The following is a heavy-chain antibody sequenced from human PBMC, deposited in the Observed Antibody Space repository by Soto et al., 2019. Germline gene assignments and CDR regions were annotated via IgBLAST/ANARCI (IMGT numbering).Heavy chain of an antibody. CDR1: GFTFSEYS. CDR2: ISSDGDIT. Sequence: PGGSLRLSCSASGFTFSEYSMHWVRQAPGKGLQYVSTISSDGDITYYADSVKGRFTISRDNSKNTLYLQMISLRPEDTAVYYCVKVSTFYDILTGYYSTNFFDPWGQGTLVTVSS. J-gene: IGHJ5*02. D-gene: IGHD3-9*01. V-gene: IGHV3-64D*06. CDR3: VKVSTFYDILTGYYSTNFFDP.